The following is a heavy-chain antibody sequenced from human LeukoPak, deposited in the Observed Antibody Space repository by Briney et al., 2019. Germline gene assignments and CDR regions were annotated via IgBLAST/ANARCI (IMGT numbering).Heavy chain of an antibody. CDR2: IYYSGST. Sequence: PSETLSLTCTVSGGSISSSSYYWGWTRQPPGKGLEWIGSIYYSGSTYYNPSLKSRVTISVDTSKNQFSLKLSSLTAADTAVYYCAREDYTYPTSGPFDPWGQGTLVTVSS. J-gene: IGHJ5*02. V-gene: IGHV4-39*02. D-gene: IGHD4-11*01. CDR3: AREDYTYPTSGPFDP. CDR1: GGSISSSSYY.